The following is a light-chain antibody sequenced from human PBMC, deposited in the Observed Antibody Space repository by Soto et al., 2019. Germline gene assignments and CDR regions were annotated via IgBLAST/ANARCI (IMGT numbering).Light chain of an antibody. V-gene: IGKV3-20*01. CDR2: GAL. CDR3: QQYLITPWT. CDR1: QTVSSRF. Sequence: EIVLTQSQGTLSLSPWEGAALSCSASQTVSSRFLAWYQQKPGQAPRLLIYGALSRATGIPDRFSGSGSGTDFTLTIGRLEPEDFAVYYCQQYLITPWTFGQGTKVDIK. J-gene: IGKJ1*01.